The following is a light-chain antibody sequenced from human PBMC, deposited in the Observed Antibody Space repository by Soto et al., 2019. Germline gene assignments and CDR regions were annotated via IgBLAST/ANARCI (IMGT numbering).Light chain of an antibody. CDR2: DVS. J-gene: IGLJ1*01. CDR1: SSDVGGYNY. Sequence: QSALXQPASVSGSPVQAITISCTGTSSDVGGYNYVSWYQHHPGKAPNLIIYDVSNRPSGVSNRFSGSKSGNTASLTISGLQPEDEADYYCSSYTTSNTRQIVFGTGTKVTVL. V-gene: IGLV2-14*03. CDR3: SSYTTSNTRQIV.